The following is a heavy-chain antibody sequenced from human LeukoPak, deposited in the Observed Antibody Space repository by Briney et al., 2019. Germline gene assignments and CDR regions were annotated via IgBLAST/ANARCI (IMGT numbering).Heavy chain of an antibody. J-gene: IGHJ4*02. CDR3: AHRDTAMVLRAPYYFDY. V-gene: IGHV2-5*02. D-gene: IGHD5-18*01. CDR2: IYWDDDK. CDR1: GFSLSTSGVG. Sequence: SGPTLVKPSQTLTLTCTFSGFSLSTSGVGVGWIRQPPGKALEWLAHIYWDDDKRYSPSLKSRLTITKDTSKNQVVLTMTNMDPVDTAAYYCAHRDTAMVLRAPYYFDYWGQGTLVTVSS.